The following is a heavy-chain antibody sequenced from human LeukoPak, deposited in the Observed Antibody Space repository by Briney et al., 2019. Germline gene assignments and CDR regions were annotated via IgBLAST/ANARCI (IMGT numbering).Heavy chain of an antibody. V-gene: IGHV1-69*05. J-gene: IGHJ5*02. CDR2: IIPIFGTA. CDR3: ERMYYYDSSGYYYGRLAWFDP. CDR1: GGTFSSYA. D-gene: IGHD3-22*01. Sequence: SVKVSCKASGGTFSSYAISWVRQAPGQGLEWMGGIIPIFGTANYAQKFQGRVTITTDESTSTAYMELSSLRSEDTAVYYCERMYYYDSSGYYYGRLAWFDPWGQGTLVTVSS.